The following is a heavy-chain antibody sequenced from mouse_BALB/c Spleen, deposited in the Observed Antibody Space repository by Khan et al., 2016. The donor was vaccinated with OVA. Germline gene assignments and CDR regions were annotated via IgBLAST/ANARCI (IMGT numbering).Heavy chain of an antibody. Sequence: VQLKQSGAELVKSGATVKLSCTASGLNIKDTYMHWLTQRPEQGLEWIGRIYPPNGNTKYDPKFQGKASLTSDTSSNPAYLQFSTLKSEDTAVYYCARMARDWGQGTTLTVSA. CDR1: GLNIKDTY. J-gene: IGHJ2*01. CDR3: ARMARD. CDR2: IYPPNGNT. V-gene: IGHV14-3*02.